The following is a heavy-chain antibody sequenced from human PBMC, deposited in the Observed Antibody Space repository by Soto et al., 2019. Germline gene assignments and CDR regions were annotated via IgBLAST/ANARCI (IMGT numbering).Heavy chain of an antibody. Sequence: ASVKVSCKASGYTFTGYYMHWVRQAPGQGLEWMGWINPNSGGTNYAQKFQGWVTMTRDTSISTAYMELSRLRSDDTAVYYCARENRIDYYYMGVWGKGTTVTVSS. J-gene: IGHJ6*03. CDR3: ARENRIDYYYMGV. D-gene: IGHD3-16*02. V-gene: IGHV1-2*04. CDR1: GYTFTGYY. CDR2: INPNSGGT.